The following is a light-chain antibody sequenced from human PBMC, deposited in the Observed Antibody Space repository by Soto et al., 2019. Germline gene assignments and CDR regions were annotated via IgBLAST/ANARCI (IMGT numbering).Light chain of an antibody. CDR1: QSISNW. CDR3: QQYDNYRA. J-gene: IGKJ1*01. V-gene: IGKV1-5*01. CDR2: DAS. Sequence: DIQLTHSPSLLSASVGDRVIITCRASQSISNWLAWYQQKPGKAPKLLIYDASTLESGVPSRFSGSGSGTEFTLAISSLQPDDFATYYCQQYDNYRAFGQGTRWIS.